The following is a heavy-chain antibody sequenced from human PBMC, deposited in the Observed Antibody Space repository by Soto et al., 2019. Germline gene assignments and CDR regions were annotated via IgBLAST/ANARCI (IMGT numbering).Heavy chain of an antibody. J-gene: IGHJ4*02. CDR1: GGSVRSSNYY. D-gene: IGHD2-8*01. Sequence: SETLSLTCTVSGGSVRSSNYYWVWIRQSPGKGLEWIWSVYYRGRSYSKSSVKSRVTISVDTSKNQFSLNLNSVTASDTAVYYCVSQRTSVLTQAYFDYWGPGALVT. V-gene: IGHV4-39*01. CDR3: VSQRTSVLTQAYFDY. CDR2: VYYRGRS.